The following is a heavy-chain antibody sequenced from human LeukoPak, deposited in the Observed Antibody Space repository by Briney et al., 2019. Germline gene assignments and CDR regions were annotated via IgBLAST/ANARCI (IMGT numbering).Heavy chain of an antibody. D-gene: IGHD3-22*01. CDR2: ISGSGGST. Sequence: PGGSLRLSCAASGFTFSSYAMSWVRQAPGKGLEWVSAISGSGGSTYYADSVTGRFTISRDNSKDTLYLQMNSLRAEDTAAYYCAKDSPSSPYDSSGYYYWGQGTLVTVSS. CDR1: GFTFSSYA. V-gene: IGHV3-23*01. J-gene: IGHJ4*02. CDR3: AKDSPSSPYDSSGYYY.